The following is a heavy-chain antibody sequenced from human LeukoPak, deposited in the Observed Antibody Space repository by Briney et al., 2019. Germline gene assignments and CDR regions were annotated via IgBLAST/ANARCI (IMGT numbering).Heavy chain of an antibody. CDR2: ISGYNGNT. CDR1: GYTFTTYG. Sequence: ASVKVSCKPSGYTFTTYGISWVRQAPGQGLEWMGWISGYNGNTKYAQKLQGRVTMTTDTSTSTAYMEVRSLRSDDTAVYYCARSREKYYFDSSATGYFDYWGQGTLVTVSS. J-gene: IGHJ4*02. D-gene: IGHD3-22*01. V-gene: IGHV1-18*01. CDR3: ARSREKYYFDSSATGYFDY.